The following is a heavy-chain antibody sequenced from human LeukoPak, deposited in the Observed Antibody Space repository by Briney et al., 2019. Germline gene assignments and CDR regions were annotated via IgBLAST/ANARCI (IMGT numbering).Heavy chain of an antibody. CDR1: GFTFSSYA. CDR3: ARGTEYCSSTSCQNWIDP. V-gene: IGHV4-59*10. D-gene: IGHD2-2*01. J-gene: IGHJ5*02. Sequence: TGGSLRLSCAASGFTFSSYAMSWVRQAPGKGLEWIGRIYPSGSTNYNPSLKSRVTMSVDTSKNQFSLKLSSVTAADTAVYYCARGTEYCSSTSCQNWIDPWGQGTLVTVSS. CDR2: IYPSGST.